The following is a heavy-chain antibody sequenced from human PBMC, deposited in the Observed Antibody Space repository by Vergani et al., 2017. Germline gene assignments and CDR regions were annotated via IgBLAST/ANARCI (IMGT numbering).Heavy chain of an antibody. CDR2: IYYSGST. Sequence: QVQLQESGPGLVKPSQTLSLTCTVSGGSISSGGYYWSWTRQHPGKGLEWIGYIYYSGSTYYNPSLKSRVTISVDTSKNQFSLKLSSVTAADTAVYYCARESCSSTSCPFDYWGQGTLVTVSS. CDR3: ARESCSSTSCPFDY. CDR1: GGSISSGGYY. D-gene: IGHD2-2*01. J-gene: IGHJ4*02. V-gene: IGHV4-31*03.